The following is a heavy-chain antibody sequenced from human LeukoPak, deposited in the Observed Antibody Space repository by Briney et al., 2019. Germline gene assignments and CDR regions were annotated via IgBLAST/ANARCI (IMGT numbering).Heavy chain of an antibody. D-gene: IGHD6-13*01. V-gene: IGHV4-59*08. J-gene: IGHJ5*02. CDR2: IYYSGST. Sequence: SETLSLTCTVSGGSISSYYWSWIRQPPGKGLEWIGYIYYSGSTNYNPSLKSRVTISVDTSKNQFSLELSSVTAADTAVYYCARQSGLIAADPNWFDPWGQGTLVTVSS. CDR1: GGSISSYY. CDR3: ARQSGLIAADPNWFDP.